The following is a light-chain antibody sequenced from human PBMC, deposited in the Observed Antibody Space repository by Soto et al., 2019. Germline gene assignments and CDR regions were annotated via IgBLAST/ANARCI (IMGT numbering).Light chain of an antibody. CDR3: QQYHTYRT. Sequence: DIQMTQAPPTLSASIGDRVIITCRASQSISHWLAWYQQKPGKAPKLLISDASILESGVPSRFSGSTSGTEFTLTISSLQPDDFATYYCQQYHTYRTFGQGTTVDIK. CDR1: QSISHW. J-gene: IGKJ1*01. V-gene: IGKV1-5*01. CDR2: DAS.